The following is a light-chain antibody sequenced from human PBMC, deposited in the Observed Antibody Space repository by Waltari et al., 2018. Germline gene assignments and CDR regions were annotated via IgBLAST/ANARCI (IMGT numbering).Light chain of an antibody. V-gene: IGKV1-33*01. CDR2: DAS. J-gene: IGKJ4*01. CDR3: QQYDNLRT. Sequence: DLQLTPSPSSLSASVEASVTIAAQASQDISNYLNWYQQKPGTAPKHLIYDASNLETGVPSRFSGSGAGTDFTFTISSRQPEDIATDYCQQYDNLRTFGGGTKVEIK. CDR1: QDISNY.